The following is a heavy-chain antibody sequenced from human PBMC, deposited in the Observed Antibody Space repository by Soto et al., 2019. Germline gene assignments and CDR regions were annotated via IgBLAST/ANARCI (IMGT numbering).Heavy chain of an antibody. CDR3: AKAFRNQPLFYGMDV. Sequence: GGSLRLSCAASGFTFSSYGMHWVRQAPGKGLEWVAVISYDGSNKYYADSVKGRFTISRDNSKNTLYLQMNSLRAEDTAVYYCAKAFRNQPLFYGMDVWGQGTTVTVSS. D-gene: IGHD2-2*01. CDR1: GFTFSSYG. V-gene: IGHV3-30*18. CDR2: ISYDGSNK. J-gene: IGHJ6*02.